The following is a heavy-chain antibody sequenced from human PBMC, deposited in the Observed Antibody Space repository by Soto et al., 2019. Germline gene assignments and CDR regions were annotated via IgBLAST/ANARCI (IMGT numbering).Heavy chain of an antibody. CDR1: GYTFTGHY. J-gene: IGHJ4*02. V-gene: IGHV1-2*02. Sequence: ASVKVSCKTSGYTFTGHYMHWVRQAPQQGPEWMGEICPESDATRYAKKFRRRVTMNMDTSIKTVYMELKNMSPDDTDVYCCGRGRSGQIVVFYWGQGTPVTV. CDR3: GRGRSGQIVVFY. CDR2: ICPESDAT. D-gene: IGHD1-26*01.